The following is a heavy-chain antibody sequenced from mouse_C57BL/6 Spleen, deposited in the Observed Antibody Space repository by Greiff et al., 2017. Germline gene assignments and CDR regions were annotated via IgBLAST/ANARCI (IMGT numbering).Heavy chain of an antibody. CDR1: GYTFTSYW. J-gene: IGHJ4*01. V-gene: IGHV1-53*01. CDR2: INPSNGGT. CDR3: ARSEGNYVRYAMDY. Sequence: QVQLQQSGTELVKPGASVKLSCKASGYTFTSYWMHWVKQRPGQGLEWIGNINPSNGGTNYNEKFKSKATLTVDKSSSTAYMHLSSLTSEDSAVYYCARSEGNYVRYAMDYWGQGTSVTVSS. D-gene: IGHD2-1*01.